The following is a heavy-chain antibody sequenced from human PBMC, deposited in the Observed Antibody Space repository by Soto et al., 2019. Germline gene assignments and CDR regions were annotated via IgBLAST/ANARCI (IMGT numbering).Heavy chain of an antibody. V-gene: IGHV3-30-3*01. CDR2: ISYDGSDK. CDR3: ARDYYKYYDSSGYYRSPAD. Sequence: GGSLRLSCAASGFTFSSYAMHWVRQAPGKGLEWVALISYDGSDKDYADSVKGRFTISRDNSRNTLFLQMNSLRAEDTAVYYCARDYYKYYDSSGYYRSPADCAQGNLVPVSS. J-gene: IGHJ4*02. CDR1: GFTFSSYA. D-gene: IGHD3-22*01.